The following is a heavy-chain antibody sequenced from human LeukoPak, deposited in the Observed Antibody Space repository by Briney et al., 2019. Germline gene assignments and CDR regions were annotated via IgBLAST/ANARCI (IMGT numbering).Heavy chain of an antibody. CDR2: ISSASTYT. J-gene: IGHJ3*02. CDR3: AKFLTGQYDAFDI. CDR1: GITLSRHA. D-gene: IGHD3-9*01. V-gene: IGHV3-21*04. Sequence: PGGSLRLSCAASGITLSRHAMNWVRQAPGKGLEWVSFISSASTYTNFADSVKGRFTVSRDNAKNSLFLQMNSLRAEDTAVYYCAKFLTGQYDAFDIWGQGTMVTVSA.